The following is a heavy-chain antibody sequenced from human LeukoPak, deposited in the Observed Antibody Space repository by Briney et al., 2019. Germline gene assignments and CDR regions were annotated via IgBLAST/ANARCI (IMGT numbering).Heavy chain of an antibody. Sequence: PGRSLRLSCAASGFTFSSYAMHWVRQAPGKGLEWVAVISYDGSNKYYADSVKGRFTISRDNSKNTLYLQMNSLRAEDTAVYYCAKDACSSTSCYFDYWGQGTLVTVSS. CDR2: ISYDGSNK. J-gene: IGHJ4*02. D-gene: IGHD2-2*01. CDR3: AKDACSSTSCYFDY. CDR1: GFTFSSYA. V-gene: IGHV3-30-3*01.